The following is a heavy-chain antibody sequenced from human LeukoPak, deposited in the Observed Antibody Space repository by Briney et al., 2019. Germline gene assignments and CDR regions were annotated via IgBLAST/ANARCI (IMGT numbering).Heavy chain of an antibody. V-gene: IGHV3-7*01. D-gene: IGHD3-10*02. J-gene: IGHJ6*04. Sequence: PGGSLRLSCAASGFTFSSYWMTWVRQAPGKGLEWVGNIKGDGREKYYVDSVKGRFTISRENAKNSLYLQMNSLRAEDTAVYYCAELGITMIGGVWGKGTTVTISS. CDR2: IKGDGREK. CDR1: GFTFSSYW. CDR3: AELGITMIGGV.